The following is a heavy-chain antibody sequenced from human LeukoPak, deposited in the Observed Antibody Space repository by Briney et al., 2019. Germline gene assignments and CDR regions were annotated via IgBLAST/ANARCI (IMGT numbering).Heavy chain of an antibody. CDR1: GYTFTGYY. D-gene: IGHD6-13*01. CDR2: INPNSGGT. V-gene: IGHV1-2*02. Sequence: ASVKVSCKASGYTFTGYYMHWVRQAPGQGLEWMGWINPNSGGTNYAQKFQGRVTMTRDTSISTAYMELSRLRSDDTAVYYCARFPSSRRPSDYWGQGTLVTVSP. CDR3: ARFPSSRRPSDY. J-gene: IGHJ4*02.